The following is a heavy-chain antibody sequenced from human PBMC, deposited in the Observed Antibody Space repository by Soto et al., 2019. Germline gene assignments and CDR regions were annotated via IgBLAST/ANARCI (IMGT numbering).Heavy chain of an antibody. J-gene: IGHJ3*02. CDR1: GFTVSSNY. CDR2: IYSGGST. D-gene: IGHD3-22*01. V-gene: IGHV3-53*02. Sequence: EVQLVETGGGLIQPGGSLRLSCAASGFTVSSNYMSWVHQAPGKGLEWVSVIYSGGSTYYADSVKGRFTISRDNSKNTLYLQMNSLRAEDTAVYYCARDRAVNYYDSSHAFDIWGQGTMVTVSS. CDR3: ARDRAVNYYDSSHAFDI.